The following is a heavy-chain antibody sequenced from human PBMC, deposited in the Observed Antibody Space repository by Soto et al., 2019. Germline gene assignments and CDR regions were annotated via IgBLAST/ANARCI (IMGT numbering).Heavy chain of an antibody. J-gene: IGHJ4*02. V-gene: IGHV4-59*01. CDR2: VFYGGT. CDR3: ASYRGALYFES. Sequence: NPSETLSLTCSVSGRSMSSNYWSWIRQSSDKGLEWLGYVFYGGTDYNPSLGGRVSMSVETSKSQFSLKLTSVTVADTAVYYCASYRGALYFESWGPGILVTVSS. CDR1: GRSMSSNY. D-gene: IGHD3-16*01.